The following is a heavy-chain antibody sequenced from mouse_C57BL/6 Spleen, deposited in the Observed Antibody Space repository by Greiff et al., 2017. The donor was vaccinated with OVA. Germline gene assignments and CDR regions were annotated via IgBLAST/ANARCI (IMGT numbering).Heavy chain of an antibody. V-gene: IGHV1-64*01. CDR3: ARWGNYYGSGGY. Sequence: QVQLQQPGAELVKPGASVKLSCKASGYTFTSYWMHWVKQRPGQGLEWIGMIHPNSGSTNYNEKFKSKATLTVDKSSSTAYMQLSSLTSEDSAVYYCARWGNYYGSGGYWGQGTTLTVSS. D-gene: IGHD1-1*01. CDR2: IHPNSGST. J-gene: IGHJ2*01. CDR1: GYTFTSYW.